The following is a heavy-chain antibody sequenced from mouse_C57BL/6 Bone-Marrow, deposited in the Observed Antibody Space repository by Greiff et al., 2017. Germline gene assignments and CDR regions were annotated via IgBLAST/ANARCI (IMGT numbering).Heavy chain of an antibody. V-gene: IGHV6-6*01. CDR1: GFTFSDAW. J-gene: IGHJ2*01. D-gene: IGHD3-3*01. CDR3: TRGDWSYYFDY. Sequence: EVKVVESGGGLVQPGGSMKLSCAASGFTFSDAWMDWVRQSPEKGLEWVAEIRNKANNHATYYAESVKGRFTISRDDSKSSVYLQMNSLRAEDTGIYYCTRGDWSYYFDYWGQGTTRTVSS. CDR2: IRNKANNHAT.